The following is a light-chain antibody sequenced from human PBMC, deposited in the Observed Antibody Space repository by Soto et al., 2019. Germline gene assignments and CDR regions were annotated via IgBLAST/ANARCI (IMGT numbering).Light chain of an antibody. CDR2: DAS. Sequence: DIQMTQSPSSLSASVGDRVTITCQASQDINKNLIWYQQKPGKAPKLLIYDASDLETGVPSRFSGSGSGTDFTFTISSLQPEDIATYYCQQYDNLPWTFGQGTKVEIK. J-gene: IGKJ1*01. V-gene: IGKV1-33*01. CDR1: QDINKN. CDR3: QQYDNLPWT.